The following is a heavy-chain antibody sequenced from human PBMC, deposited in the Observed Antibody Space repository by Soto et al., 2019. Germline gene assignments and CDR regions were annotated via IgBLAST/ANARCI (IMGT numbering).Heavy chain of an antibody. CDR2: INQDGSQK. Sequence: LRLSCSASGFTLSNYWMSWVRQAPGKGLEWVANINQDGSQKFYLDSVEGRFTISRDNARNSLYLQMNSLRAEDTAIYYCARIYCSSSSCYIDFWGQGILVTVSS. V-gene: IGHV3-7*03. CDR1: GFTLSNYW. J-gene: IGHJ4*02. CDR3: ARIYCSSSSCYIDF. D-gene: IGHD2-2*02.